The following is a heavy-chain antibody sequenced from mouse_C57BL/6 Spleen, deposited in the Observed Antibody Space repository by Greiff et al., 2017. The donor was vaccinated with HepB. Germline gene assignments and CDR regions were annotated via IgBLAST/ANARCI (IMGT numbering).Heavy chain of an antibody. J-gene: IGHJ4*01. CDR3: ARSSPNWDHAMDY. Sequence: QVQLQQPGAELVKPGASVKLSCKASGYTFTSYWMHWVKQRPGQGLEWIGMIHPNSGSTNYNEKFKSKATLTVDKSSSTAYMQLSSLTSADSAVYYCARSSPNWDHAMDYWGQGTSVTVAS. CDR1: GYTFTSYW. D-gene: IGHD4-1*01. CDR2: IHPNSGST. V-gene: IGHV1-64*01.